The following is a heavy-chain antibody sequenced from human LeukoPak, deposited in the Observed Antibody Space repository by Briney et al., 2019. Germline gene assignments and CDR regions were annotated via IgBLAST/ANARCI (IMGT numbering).Heavy chain of an antibody. CDR2: VNPNSGGT. CDR3: ARDGLRNY. J-gene: IGHJ4*02. Sequence: ASVRVSCKASGYTFTGYYMHWVRQAPGQGLEWMGWVNPNSGGTNYAQKFQGRVTMTRDTSISPAYRELSGLTSDDTAVYYCARDGLRNYWGQGTLVTVSS. V-gene: IGHV1-2*02. CDR1: GYTFTGYY.